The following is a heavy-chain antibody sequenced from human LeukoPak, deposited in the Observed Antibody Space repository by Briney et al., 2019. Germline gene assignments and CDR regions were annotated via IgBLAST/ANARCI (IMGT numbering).Heavy chain of an antibody. CDR2: INPSGGST. Sequence: ASVKVSCKASGYTFTSYYMHWVRQAPGQGLEWMGIINPSGGSTSYAQKFQGRVTMTRDTSTSTVYMELSSLRAEDTAVYYCARDAMGRGPYYYYGMDVWGQGTTVTVSS. V-gene: IGHV1-46*01. J-gene: IGHJ6*02. CDR1: GYTFTSYY. D-gene: IGHD3-10*01. CDR3: ARDAMGRGPYYYYGMDV.